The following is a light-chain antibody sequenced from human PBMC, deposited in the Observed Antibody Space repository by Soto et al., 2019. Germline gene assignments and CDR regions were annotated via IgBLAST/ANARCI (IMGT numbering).Light chain of an antibody. J-gene: IGKJ2*01. V-gene: IGKV3-20*01. CDR1: QSVSSSY. CDR3: QEYSSSRT. CDR2: AAS. Sequence: EIVLTQSPGTLSLSPGERATLSCRASQSVSSSYLAWYQQKPGQAPRLLIYAASSRATGIPDRFSGSGSGTAFTLTVSRLEPEDLAVYYCQEYSSSRTFGQGTKLEIK.